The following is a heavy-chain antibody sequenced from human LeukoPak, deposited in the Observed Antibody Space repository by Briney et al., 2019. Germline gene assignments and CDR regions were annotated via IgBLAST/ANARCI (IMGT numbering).Heavy chain of an antibody. CDR2: IKKDGSEK. J-gene: IGHJ4*02. CDR3: ARHTSNWDF. D-gene: IGHD6-13*01. V-gene: IGHV3-7*01. CDR1: GFTFTMYW. Sequence: GGSLRLSCAASGFTFTMYWMSWVRQAPGKGLEWVAYIKKDGSEKYYVDSVKGRFTVSRDNAKNSLYLQMNSLRAEDTAIYYCARHTSNWDFGGQGTLVTVSS.